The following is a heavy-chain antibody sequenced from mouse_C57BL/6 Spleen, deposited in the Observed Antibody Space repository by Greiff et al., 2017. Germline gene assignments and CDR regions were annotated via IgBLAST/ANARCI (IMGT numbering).Heavy chain of an antibody. CDR2: IRSKSSNYAT. J-gene: IGHJ3*01. D-gene: IGHD4-1*01. CDR1: GFTFNTYA. CDR3: GREGTGSFAY. Sequence: DVQLVESGGGFVQPKGSLKLSCAASGFTFNTYAMHWVRQAPGQGLEWVARIRSKSSNYATYYADSVKDRFTISRDDSQSMLHLQMNNLKTEDTAMYYCGREGTGSFAYGGQGTLFTVSA. V-gene: IGHV10-3*01.